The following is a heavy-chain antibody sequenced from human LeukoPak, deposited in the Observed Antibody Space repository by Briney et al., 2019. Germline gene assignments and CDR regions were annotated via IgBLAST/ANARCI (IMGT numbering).Heavy chain of an antibody. J-gene: IGHJ5*02. CDR1: GFTFSSYS. Sequence: PGGSLRLSCAASGFTFSSYSMNWFRQAPGKGLEWVSSISSSSAYIYYADSVKGRFTISRDNAENSLYLQMNSLRAEDTAAYYCAAAAPGTDWLDPWGQGTLVTVSS. V-gene: IGHV3-21*01. D-gene: IGHD6-13*01. CDR2: ISSSSAYI. CDR3: AAAAPGTDWLDP.